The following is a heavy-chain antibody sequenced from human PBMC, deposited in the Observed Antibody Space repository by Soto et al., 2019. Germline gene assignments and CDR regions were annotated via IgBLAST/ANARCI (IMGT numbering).Heavy chain of an antibody. J-gene: IGHJ6*02. Sequence: SETLSLTCAISGDSVSSNSAAWNWIRQSPSRGLEWLGRTYYRSKWYNDYAVSVKSRITINPDTSKNQFSLQLNSVTPEDTAVYYCARDIREIAAPPGNYYYYYGMDVWGQGTTVTVSS. CDR2: TYYRSKWYN. D-gene: IGHD6-6*01. CDR3: ARDIREIAAPPGNYYYYYGMDV. V-gene: IGHV6-1*01. CDR1: GDSVSSNSAA.